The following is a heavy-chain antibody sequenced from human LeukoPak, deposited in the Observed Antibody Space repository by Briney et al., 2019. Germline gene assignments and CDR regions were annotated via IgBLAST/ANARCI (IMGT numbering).Heavy chain of an antibody. CDR3: ARVYDSMDV. V-gene: IGHV3-48*04. Sequence: GGSLRLSCAASGFTFSSYNMNWVRQAPGKGLEWVSYISSSSSTIYYADSVKGRFTISRDNAKNSLYLQMNSLRAEDTAVYYCARVYDSMDVWGKGTTVTVSS. CDR2: ISSSSSTI. J-gene: IGHJ6*03. D-gene: IGHD2-8*01. CDR1: GFTFSSYN.